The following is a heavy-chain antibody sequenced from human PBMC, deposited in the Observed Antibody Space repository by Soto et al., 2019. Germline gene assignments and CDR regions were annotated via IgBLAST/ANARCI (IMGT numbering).Heavy chain of an antibody. CDR3: ARYDSSSWVMDV. D-gene: IGHD6-13*01. V-gene: IGHV4-34*01. J-gene: IGHJ6*02. CDR2: INHSGST. Sequence: SETLSLTCAVYGGSFSGYYWSWIRQPPGKGLEWIGEINHSGSTNYNPSLKSRVTISVDTSKNQFSLKLSSVTAADTAVYYCARYDSSSWVMDVWGQGTTVT. CDR1: GGSFSGYY.